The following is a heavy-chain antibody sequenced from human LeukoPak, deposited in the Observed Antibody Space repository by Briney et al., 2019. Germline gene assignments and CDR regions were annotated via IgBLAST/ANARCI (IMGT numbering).Heavy chain of an antibody. Sequence: PSETLSLTCAVSGYPISNGYYWGWIRQPPGKGLEWIGSIYYSGNTYDNPSLKSRVTISLDTSKNQFSLRLSSVTASDTAVYYCARHRLFDTTGYYCDFDYWGQGTLVTVSS. CDR2: IYYSGNT. J-gene: IGHJ4*02. D-gene: IGHD3-22*01. CDR1: GYPISNGYY. V-gene: IGHV4-38-2*01. CDR3: ARHRLFDTTGYYCDFDY.